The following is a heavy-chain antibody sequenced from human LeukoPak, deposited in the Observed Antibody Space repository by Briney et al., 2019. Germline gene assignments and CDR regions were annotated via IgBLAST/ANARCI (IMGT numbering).Heavy chain of an antibody. D-gene: IGHD3-22*01. J-gene: IGHJ6*02. Sequence: SETLSLTCTVSGGSISSGDYYWSWIRQPPGKGLEWIGYIYYSGSTYYNPSLKSRVTISVDTSKNQFSLKLSSVTAADTAVCYCARDSRYYDSSRGMDVWGQGTTVTVSS. CDR2: IYYSGST. V-gene: IGHV4-30-4*01. CDR3: ARDSRYYDSSRGMDV. CDR1: GGSISSGDYY.